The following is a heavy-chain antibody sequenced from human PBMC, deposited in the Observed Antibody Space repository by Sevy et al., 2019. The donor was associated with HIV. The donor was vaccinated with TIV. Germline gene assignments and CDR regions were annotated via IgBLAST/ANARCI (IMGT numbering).Heavy chain of an antibody. CDR2: MSPYNGNN. V-gene: IGHV1-18*01. Sequence: ASVKVSCKASGYTFTTYNLVWVRQAPGQGVEWLAWMSPYNGNNNYEQRVQGRVTMTTDTFTEPAFLELRSLKFYDTAGYYCARGSSSWYDYWGQGTLVTVSS. D-gene: IGHD2-2*01. J-gene: IGHJ4*02. CDR1: GYTFTTYN. CDR3: ARGSSSWYDY.